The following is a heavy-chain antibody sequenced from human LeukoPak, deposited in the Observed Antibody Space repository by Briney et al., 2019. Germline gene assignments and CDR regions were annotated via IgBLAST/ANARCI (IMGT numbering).Heavy chain of an antibody. CDR1: GGSIGSYY. V-gene: IGHV4-4*07. J-gene: IGHJ2*01. CDR3: ARVKGGERGYYYFDL. Sequence: SETLSLTCSVSGGSIGSYYWTWIRQPAGKGLEWIGRIYTSGSTNYNPSLKSRVTMSVDTSKNQFSLNLNSVTAADTAVYFCARVKGGERGYYYFDLWGHGTLVTVSS. CDR2: IYTSGST. D-gene: IGHD2-21*01.